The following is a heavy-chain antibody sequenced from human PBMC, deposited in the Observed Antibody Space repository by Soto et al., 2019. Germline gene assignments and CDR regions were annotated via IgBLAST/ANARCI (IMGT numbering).Heavy chain of an antibody. V-gene: IGHV5-10-1*01. CDR3: ARLFREAYYYYGMDV. Sequence: PGESLKISCKGSGYNFTSVWISWVRHVPGKGLEWMGRIDPSDSYTTYSPSFQGHVTLSADKSISTAYLQWSSLKASDTAIYYCARLFREAYYYYGMDVWGQGTTVTVSS. CDR1: GYNFTSVW. J-gene: IGHJ6*02. CDR2: IDPSDSYT.